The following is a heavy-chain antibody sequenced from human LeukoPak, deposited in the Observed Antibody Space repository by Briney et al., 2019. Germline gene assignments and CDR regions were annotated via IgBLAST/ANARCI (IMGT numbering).Heavy chain of an antibody. Sequence: SETLSLTCTVYDESLSAHYWGWIRQSPGKGLEWIGEINHSGTTNYNPSLKSRVTISVDTSKNQFSLKLSSVTAADTAVYYCARHEGFYNWNDAGIDYWGQGTLVTVSS. CDR2: INHSGTT. CDR3: ARHEGFYNWNDAGIDY. D-gene: IGHD1-1*01. CDR1: DESLSAHY. J-gene: IGHJ4*02. V-gene: IGHV4-34*01.